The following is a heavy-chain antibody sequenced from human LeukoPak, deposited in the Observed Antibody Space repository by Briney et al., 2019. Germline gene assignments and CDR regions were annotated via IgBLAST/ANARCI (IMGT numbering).Heavy chain of an antibody. CDR3: ARRTLYGDYIDY. CDR1: GDSISTSNSY. J-gene: IGHJ4*02. V-gene: IGHV4-39*07. CDR2: IYYSGST. Sequence: SETLSLTCTVSGDSISTSNSYWGWIRQPPGKGLEWIGSIYYSGSTYYNPSLKSRVTISVDTSKNQFSLKLSSVTAADTAVYYCARRTLYGDYIDYWGQGALVSVSS. D-gene: IGHD4-17*01.